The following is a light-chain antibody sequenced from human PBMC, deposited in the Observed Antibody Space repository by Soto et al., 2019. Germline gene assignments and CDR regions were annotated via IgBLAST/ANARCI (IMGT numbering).Light chain of an antibody. V-gene: IGLV1-44*01. CDR2: SNN. CDR1: SSNIESKT. J-gene: IGLJ3*02. Sequence: QSVLTQPPSASGTPGQRVTISCSGSSSNIESKTVNWYQHLPGTAPKLLIYSNNQRPSGVPARFSGSTSDTSAALAISGLQSEDEADYYCATWDDSLNGPVFGGGTKLTVL. CDR3: ATWDDSLNGPV.